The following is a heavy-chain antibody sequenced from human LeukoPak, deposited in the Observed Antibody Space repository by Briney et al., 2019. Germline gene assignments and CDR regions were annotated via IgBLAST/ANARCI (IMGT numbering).Heavy chain of an antibody. CDR1: GFTFSSYW. V-gene: IGHV3-74*01. D-gene: IGHD3-22*01. CDR3: AKHHYYDSSGRTYYFDY. J-gene: IGHJ4*02. CDR2: INSDGSST. Sequence: GGSLRLSCAASGFTFSSYWMHWVRQAPGKGLVWVSRINSDGSSTSYADSVKGRFTISRDNAKNTLYLQMNSLRAEDTAVYYCAKHHYYDSSGRTYYFDYWGQGTLVTVSS.